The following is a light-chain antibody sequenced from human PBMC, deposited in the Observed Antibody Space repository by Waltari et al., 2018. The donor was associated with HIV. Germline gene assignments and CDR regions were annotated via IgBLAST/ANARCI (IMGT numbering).Light chain of an antibody. J-gene: IGLJ2*01. V-gene: IGLV2-14*03. CDR1: GAEIGDYNY. CDR2: DVT. CDR3: SSYTTFNTVI. Sequence: QSALTQPASVSGSPGQSNTLSCAGTGAEIGDYNYVAWYQKVPGSVPKLIIYDVTSRPSGISFRFSASKSGNAASLTISGLQAENEGDYYCSSYTTFNTVIFGGGTNLTVL.